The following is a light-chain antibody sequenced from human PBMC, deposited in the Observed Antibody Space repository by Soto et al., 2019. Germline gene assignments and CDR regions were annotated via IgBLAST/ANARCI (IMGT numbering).Light chain of an antibody. V-gene: IGLV2-14*01. CDR3: GSYTNIFTTACV. CDR2: KVT. J-gene: IGLJ1*01. CDR1: SGDICSNDR. Sequence: QSLLTQLASASGSTGSSITISRPGTSGDICSNDRVSWDRQNPGKAPKLINYKVTEQPSGASKPFSGSKSCNSASLTMTGLQAEDEAEYYCGSYTNIFTTACVVGTGTKVTVL.